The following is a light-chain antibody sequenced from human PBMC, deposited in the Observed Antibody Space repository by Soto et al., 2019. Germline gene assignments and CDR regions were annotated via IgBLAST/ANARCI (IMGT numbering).Light chain of an antibody. V-gene: IGLV4-69*01. CDR2: LESDGSH. J-gene: IGLJ3*02. CDR1: SGHNNYA. CDR3: QTWGTGIVV. Sequence: QSVLTQSPSASASLGASVKLTCTLSSGHNNYAIAWHQQQPEKGPRYLMKLESDGSHFKGDGIPDRFSGSSSGAERYLTISSLQSEDEADYFCQTWGTGIVVFGGGTQVTVL.